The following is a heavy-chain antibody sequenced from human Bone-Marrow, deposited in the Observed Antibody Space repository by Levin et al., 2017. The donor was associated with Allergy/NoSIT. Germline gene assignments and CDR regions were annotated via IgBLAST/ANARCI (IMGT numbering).Heavy chain of an antibody. J-gene: IGHJ4*02. CDR1: GFTFSSYW. D-gene: IGHD2-15*01. CDR3: ARANPVVAAPTGADY. V-gene: IGHV3-74*01. Sequence: ASVKVSCAASGFTFSSYWMHWVRQAPGKGLVWVSRINSDGGSTTYADSVKGRFTISRDNAKNTLYLQMDGLRAEDTAVYYCARANPVVAAPTGADYWGQGTLVTVSS. CDR2: INSDGGST.